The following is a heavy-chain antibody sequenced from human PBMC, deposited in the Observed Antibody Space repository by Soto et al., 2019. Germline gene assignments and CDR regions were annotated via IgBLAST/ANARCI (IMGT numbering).Heavy chain of an antibody. J-gene: IGHJ4*02. D-gene: IGHD3-22*01. V-gene: IGHV3-21*01. CDR2: ISTSSDYI. CDR3: ASGVGYYDSSGYFDFHDY. Sequence: PGGSLRLSCAASGFTFSVYSMNWVRQPPGKGLEWVSSISTSSDYIYYADSVKGRFTISRDNAKNSLYLQMNILRAEDTAVYYCASGVGYYDSSGYFDFHDYWGQGTLVTSPQ. CDR1: GFTFSVYS.